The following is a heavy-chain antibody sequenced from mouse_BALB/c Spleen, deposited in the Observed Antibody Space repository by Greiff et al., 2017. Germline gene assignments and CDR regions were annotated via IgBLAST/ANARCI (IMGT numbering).Heavy chain of an antibody. D-gene: IGHD1-1*01. J-gene: IGHJ4*01. CDR2: ISSGSSTI. CDR3: ARGYYESAMDY. Sequence: EVQRVESGGGLVQPGGSRKLSCAASGFTFSSFGMHWVRQAPEKGLEWVAYISSGSSTIYYADTVKGRFTISRDNPKNTLFLQMTSLRSEDTAMYYCARGYYESAMDYWGQGTSVTVSS. V-gene: IGHV5-17*02. CDR1: GFTFSSFG.